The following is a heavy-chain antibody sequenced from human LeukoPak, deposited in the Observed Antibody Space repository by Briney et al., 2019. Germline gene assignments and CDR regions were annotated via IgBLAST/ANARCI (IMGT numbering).Heavy chain of an antibody. CDR3: AKDLSSGGTDYFDY. CDR1: GFTFSKYA. V-gene: IGHV3-23*01. CDR2: VTGSGAST. D-gene: IGHD2-15*01. Sequence: GGSLRLSCAASGFTFSKYAMSWVRQAPGKGLEWVSTVTGSGASTYYGDSVKGRFTISRDNAKNMLYLQMNSLRAEDTAVYYCAKDLSSGGTDYFDYWGQGTPVTVSS. J-gene: IGHJ4*02.